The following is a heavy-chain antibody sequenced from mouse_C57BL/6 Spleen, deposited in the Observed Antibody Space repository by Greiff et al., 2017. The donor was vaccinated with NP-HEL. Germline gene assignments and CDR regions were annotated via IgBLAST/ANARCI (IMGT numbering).Heavy chain of an antibody. CDR3: ARSDYYGSSYGY. J-gene: IGHJ2*01. CDR1: GYTFTSYW. Sequence: QVHVKQPGAELVKPGASVKMSCKASGYTFTSYWITWVKQRPGQGLEWIGDIYPGSGSTNYNEKFKSKATMTVDTSSSTADMQLSSLTAEDSAVYYCARSDYYGSSYGYWGQGTTLTVSS. V-gene: IGHV1-55*01. CDR2: IYPGSGST. D-gene: IGHD1-1*01.